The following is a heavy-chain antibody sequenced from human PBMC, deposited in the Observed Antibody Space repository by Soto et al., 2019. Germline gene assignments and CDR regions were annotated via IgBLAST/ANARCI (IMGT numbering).Heavy chain of an antibody. Sequence: SETLSLTCAVSGGSISSSNWWSWVRQAPGKGLEWFGEIYPSGNTNYNPSLTSPVTISIDKSKNHFSLQVRDVTAADTAVYYCARVMGVASGGPLDSWGQGALVTVSS. CDR2: IYPSGNT. V-gene: IGHV4-4*02. J-gene: IGHJ4*02. CDR1: GGSISSSNW. CDR3: ARVMGVASGGPLDS. D-gene: IGHD6-13*01.